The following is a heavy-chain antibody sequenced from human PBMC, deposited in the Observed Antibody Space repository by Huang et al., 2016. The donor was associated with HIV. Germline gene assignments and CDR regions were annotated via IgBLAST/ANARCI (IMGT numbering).Heavy chain of an antibody. Sequence: QVQLVQSGPEMKKPGASVNVSCKASGYTFFTYSISWVRQAPGQWLEWRGGVSTYNGHTNYAQKFQGRLTLTTDVSTSSAYMELKNLRSDDTAVYYCARFRGPQVTLNWLDPWGQGTLVTVSS. V-gene: IGHV1-18*01. CDR2: VSTYNGHT. CDR1: GYTFFTYS. J-gene: IGHJ5*02. CDR3: ARFRGPQVTLNWLDP. D-gene: IGHD3-10*01.